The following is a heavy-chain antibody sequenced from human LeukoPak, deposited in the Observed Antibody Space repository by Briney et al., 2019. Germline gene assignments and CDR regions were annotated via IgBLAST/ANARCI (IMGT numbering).Heavy chain of an antibody. CDR1: AFAFSSNW. J-gene: IGHJ4*02. D-gene: IGHD1-26*01. CDR3: ARDLHPRYYLPDY. Sequence: GGSLRLSCVASAFAFSSNWMSWVRQAPGKGLEWVASIEEDGSETYYVDSVKGRFTISRDNAKNSLYLQMGSLRAEDTAVYYCARDLHPRYYLPDYWGQGTLVTVSS. V-gene: IGHV3-7*04. CDR2: IEEDGSET.